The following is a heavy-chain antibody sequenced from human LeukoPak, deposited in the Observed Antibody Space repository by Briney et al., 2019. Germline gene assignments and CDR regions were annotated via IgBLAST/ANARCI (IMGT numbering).Heavy chain of an antibody. V-gene: IGHV4-38-2*02. Sequence: SETLSLTCTVSGYSISSGYYWDWIRQPPGKGLEWIGNIYYNGHTHYNPPLTSRVTMSLDTSKNQVSLKVSSVTAADTAIYYCARHSTTNNYFDPWGQGTLVTVSS. CDR1: GYSISSGYY. D-gene: IGHD2-2*01. CDR2: IYYNGHT. CDR3: ARHSTTNNYFDP. J-gene: IGHJ5*02.